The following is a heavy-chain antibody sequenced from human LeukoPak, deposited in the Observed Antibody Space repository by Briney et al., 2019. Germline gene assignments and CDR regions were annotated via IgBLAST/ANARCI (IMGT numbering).Heavy chain of an antibody. V-gene: IGHV3-23*01. CDR1: GFTFSIYA. CDR2: SGGGGST. D-gene: IGHD6-19*01. J-gene: IGHJ3*02. Sequence: GGSLRLSCAASGFTFSIYAMSWVRQAPGKGLEWVSASGGGGSTYYADSVKGRFTISRGNSKNTLYLQMSSLRAEDTAVYYCAKVRGGSGWEDDAFDIWGQGTMVTVSS. CDR3: AKVRGGSGWEDDAFDI.